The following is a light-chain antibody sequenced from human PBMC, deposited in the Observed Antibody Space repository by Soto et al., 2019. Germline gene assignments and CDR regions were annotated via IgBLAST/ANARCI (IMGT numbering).Light chain of an antibody. CDR3: SSSTNTTTLVI. J-gene: IGLJ2*01. Sequence: QSVLTQPASVSGSPGQSITISCTGTSSDIGRYKFVSWFQQHPGKAPKLMIFEGTNRPSGVSNRFSGSKSGNTASLTISGLQAEDEAIYCCSSSTNTTTLVIFGGGTKLTVL. CDR1: SSDIGRYKF. V-gene: IGLV2-14*01. CDR2: EGT.